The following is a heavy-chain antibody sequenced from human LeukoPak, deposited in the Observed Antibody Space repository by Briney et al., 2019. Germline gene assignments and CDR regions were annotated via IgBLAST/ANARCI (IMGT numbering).Heavy chain of an antibody. CDR2: INPNSGGT. V-gene: IGHV1-2*02. Sequence: SVKVSCKVSGNSLIYLSMHWVRQAPGQGLEWMGWINPNSGGTNYEQKFQGRVTMPRDTSISTAYMELSRLRSDDTAVYYCASIPESYGDLPFDYWGQGTLVTVSS. D-gene: IGHD4-17*01. CDR1: GNSLIYLS. J-gene: IGHJ4*02. CDR3: ASIPESYGDLPFDY.